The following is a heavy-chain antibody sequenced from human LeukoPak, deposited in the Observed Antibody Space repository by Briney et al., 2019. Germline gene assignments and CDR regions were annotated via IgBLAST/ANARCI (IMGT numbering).Heavy chain of an antibody. Sequence: GRSLRLSCAASGFTFSSYGMHWVRQAPGKGLEWVAVISYDGSNKYYADSVKDRFTISRDNSKNTLYLQMNSLKTEDTAVYYCTTLGDSTDYFDYWGQGTLVTVSS. CDR1: GFTFSSYG. CDR2: ISYDGSNK. CDR3: TTLGDSTDYFDY. J-gene: IGHJ4*02. V-gene: IGHV3-30*03. D-gene: IGHD2-21*02.